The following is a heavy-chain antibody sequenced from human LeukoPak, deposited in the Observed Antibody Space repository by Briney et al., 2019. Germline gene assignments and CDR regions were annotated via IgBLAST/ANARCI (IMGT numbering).Heavy chain of an antibody. J-gene: IGHJ4*02. V-gene: IGHV1-2*02. CDR3: AREEVGSGATFVH. CDR1: VYTFTGYY. Sequence: ASVNVSCKASVYTFTGYYIHWVRQAPGQGLKWMGWINPKSGGIDFAQQFQGRVTMTRETSIRTAYMELSRLRSGDTAVYYCAREEVGSGATFVHWGEGTLVTVSS. D-gene: IGHD4-17*01. CDR2: INPKSGGI.